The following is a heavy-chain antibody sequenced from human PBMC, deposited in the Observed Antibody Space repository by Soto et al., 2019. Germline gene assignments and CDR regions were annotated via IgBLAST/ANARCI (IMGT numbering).Heavy chain of an antibody. Sequence: GASVQVSCKASGYTFIGYYIHWVRQAPGQGLEWMGWISPNSGDTNYAQNFQGRVTMTRDTSISTAYMDLSRLMSDDTAVYYCAFGTKVPWFDPWGQGTLVTVAS. CDR2: ISPNSGDT. V-gene: IGHV1-2*02. J-gene: IGHJ5*02. CDR1: GYTFIGYY. D-gene: IGHD1-7*01. CDR3: AFGTKVPWFDP.